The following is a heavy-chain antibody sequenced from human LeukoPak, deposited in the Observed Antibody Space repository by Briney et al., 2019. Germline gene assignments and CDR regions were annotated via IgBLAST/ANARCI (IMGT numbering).Heavy chain of an antibody. CDR2: IYSGGNT. D-gene: IGHD3-22*01. J-gene: IGHJ4*02. CDR3: ARRAGDYSHPYDY. Sequence: QAGGSLRLSCTVSGFTVSSNSMSWVRQAPGKVLEWVSFIYSGGNTHNSDSVKGRFTISRDNSKNTLYLQMNTLRAEDTAVYYCARRAGDYSHPYDYWGQGTLVTVS. CDR1: GFTVSSNS. V-gene: IGHV3-53*01.